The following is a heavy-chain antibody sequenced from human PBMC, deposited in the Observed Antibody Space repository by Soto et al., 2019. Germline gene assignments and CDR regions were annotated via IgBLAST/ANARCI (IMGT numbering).Heavy chain of an antibody. CDR3: TSSNVLLWFGELLVYGMDV. CDR2: IRSKAYGGTT. Sequence: SGGSLRLSCTASGFTFGDYAMSWVRQAPGKGLEWVGFIRSKAYGGTTEYAASVKGRFTISRDDSKSIAYLQMNSLKTEDTAVYYCTSSNVLLWFGELLVYGMDVWGQGTTVTVSS. D-gene: IGHD3-10*01. CDR1: GFTFGDYA. V-gene: IGHV3-49*04. J-gene: IGHJ6*02.